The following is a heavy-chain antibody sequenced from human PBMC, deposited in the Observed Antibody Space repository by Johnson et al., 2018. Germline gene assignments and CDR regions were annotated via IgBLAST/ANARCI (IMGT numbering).Heavy chain of an antibody. V-gene: IGHV1-3*01. CDR2: INAGNGNT. CDR3: ARTASYAFDV. Sequence: QVQLVESGAEVKKPGASVKVSCKASGYTFTSYALHWVRQAPGQRLEWMGWINAGNGNTKYSQQFQGRITITSDTSASTVYMELSSLRSEDKAMYYCARTASYAFDVWGQGTVVIVSS. D-gene: IGHD5-18*01. CDR1: GYTFTSYA. J-gene: IGHJ3*01.